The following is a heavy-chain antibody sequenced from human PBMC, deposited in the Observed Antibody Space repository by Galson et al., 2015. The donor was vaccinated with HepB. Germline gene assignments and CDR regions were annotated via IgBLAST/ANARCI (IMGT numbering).Heavy chain of an antibody. CDR2: ISSSSSYT. CDR1: GFTFSDYY. CDR3: AGLFGESLSGGGHGMDV. Sequence: SLRLSCAASGFTFSDYYMSWIRQAPGKGLEWVSYISSSSSYTNYADSVKGRFTISRDNAKNSLYLQMNSLRAEDTAVYYCAGLFGESLSGGGHGMDVWGQGTTVTVSS. J-gene: IGHJ6*02. D-gene: IGHD3-10*01. V-gene: IGHV3-11*03.